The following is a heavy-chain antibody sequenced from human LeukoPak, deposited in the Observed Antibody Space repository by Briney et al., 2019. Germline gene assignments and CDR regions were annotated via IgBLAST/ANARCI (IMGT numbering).Heavy chain of an antibody. V-gene: IGHV4-4*07. CDR1: GGSINNYY. Sequence: PSETLSLTCTASGGSINNYYWSWIRQPAGKGLEWIGRIYTSGSTNYNPSLRIRVSMSLDTSKNQFFLKMSSVTAADTAVYYCARGRHKVLVGPYFDDWGQGTLVTVSS. J-gene: IGHJ4*02. CDR3: ARGRHKVLVGPYFDD. CDR2: IYTSGST.